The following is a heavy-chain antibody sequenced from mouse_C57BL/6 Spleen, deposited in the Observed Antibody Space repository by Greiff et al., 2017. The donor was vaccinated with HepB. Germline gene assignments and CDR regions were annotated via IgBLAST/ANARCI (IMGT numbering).Heavy chain of an antibody. D-gene: IGHD2-1*01. V-gene: IGHV5-17*01. CDR2: ISSGSSTI. J-gene: IGHJ4*01. CDR3: ARLYGNFRLYAMDY. CDR1: GFTFSDYG. Sequence: VKLMESGGGLVKPGGSLKLSCAASGFTFSDYGMHWVRQAPEKGLEWVAYISSGSSTIYYADTVQGRFTISSDNATNTLFLQMTILRSEDPAMYYCARLYGNFRLYAMDYWAQGTSVTVSS.